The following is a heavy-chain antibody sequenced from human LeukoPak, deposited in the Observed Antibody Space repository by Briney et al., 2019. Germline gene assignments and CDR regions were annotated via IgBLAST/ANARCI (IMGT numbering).Heavy chain of an antibody. V-gene: IGHV1-2*02. J-gene: IGHJ5*02. D-gene: IGHD1-14*01. CDR2: INPNSGGT. CDR1: GYTFTSYY. CDR3: ARVPTTRGWFDP. Sequence: ASVKVSCKASGYTFTSYYMHWVRQAPGQGLEWMGWINPNSGGTNYAQKFQGRVTMTRDTSISTAYMEQSRLRSDDTAVYYCARVPTTRGWFDPWGQGTLVTVSS.